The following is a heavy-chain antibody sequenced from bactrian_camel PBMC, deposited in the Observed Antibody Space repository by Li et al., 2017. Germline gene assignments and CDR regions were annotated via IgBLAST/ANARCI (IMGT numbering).Heavy chain of an antibody. CDR1: GNTSCNYC. CDR2: IDSGGGRT. Sequence: HVQLVESGGDSVQAGGSLRLSCIASGNTSCNYCMVWFRHAPGKEREGVATIDSGGGRTDYADSVSGRFTISQDNTKATAYLQMDSLKPEDTAMYYCA. V-gene: IGHV3S1*01.